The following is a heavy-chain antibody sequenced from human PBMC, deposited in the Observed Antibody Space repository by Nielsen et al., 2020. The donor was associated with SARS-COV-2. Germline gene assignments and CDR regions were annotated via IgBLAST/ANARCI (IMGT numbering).Heavy chain of an antibody. Sequence: GESLKISCAASGFTFSTYGMHWVRQAPGKGLEWVAVITHDGSYRYYADSVKGRFTISRDNSKNTLYLQMNSLSAEDTAHYFCAKIATVKTIYYSDLDVWGQGTTVAVSS. J-gene: IGHJ6*02. CDR3: AKIATVKTIYYSDLDV. CDR2: ITHDGSYR. V-gene: IGHV3-30*18. D-gene: IGHD4-17*01. CDR1: GFTFSTYG.